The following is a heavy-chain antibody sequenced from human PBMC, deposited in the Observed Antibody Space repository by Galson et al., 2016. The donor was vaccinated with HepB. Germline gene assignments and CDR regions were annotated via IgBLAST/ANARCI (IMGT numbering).Heavy chain of an antibody. J-gene: IGHJ6*03. V-gene: IGHV5-10-1*01. Sequence: QSGAEVKKPGESLRISCKGSGYSFTSYWITWVRQMPGKGLEWMGTIDPSDSYTNYSPSFQGHVTISADKSISTAYLQWSSLKAPDTAMYYCAGRSGVAATDYYYYYMDVWGKGTTVTVSS. CDR1: GYSFTSYW. CDR2: IDPSDSYT. CDR3: AGRSGVAATDYYYYYMDV. D-gene: IGHD2-15*01.